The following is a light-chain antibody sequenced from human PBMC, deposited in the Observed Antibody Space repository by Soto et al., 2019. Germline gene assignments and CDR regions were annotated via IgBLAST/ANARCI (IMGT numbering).Light chain of an antibody. CDR3: SSYTSVSTRI. V-gene: IGLV2-14*01. CDR1: SSDVGGYNY. Sequence: QSALTQPASVSGSPGQSITISCTGTSSDVGGYNYVSWYQHHPGKAPQLLIHEDSNRPSGVSKRFSGSKSGNTASLPISGLLAEDEADYYCSSYTSVSTRIFGTGTKLTVL. CDR2: EDS. J-gene: IGLJ1*01.